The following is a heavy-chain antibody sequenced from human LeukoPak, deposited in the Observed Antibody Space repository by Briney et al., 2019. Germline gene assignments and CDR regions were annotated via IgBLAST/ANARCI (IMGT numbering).Heavy chain of an antibody. J-gene: IGHJ6*03. V-gene: IGHV3-20*04. CDR2: INWNGGST. CDR3: ARDGPGSYYDYYYYMDV. D-gene: IGHD1-26*01. Sequence: GGSLRLSCAASGFTFDDYGMSWVRQAPGKGLEWVSGINWNGGSTGYADSVKGRFTISRDNAKNSLYLQMNSLRAEDTALYCCARDGPGSYYDYYYYMDVWGKGTTVTVSS. CDR1: GFTFDDYG.